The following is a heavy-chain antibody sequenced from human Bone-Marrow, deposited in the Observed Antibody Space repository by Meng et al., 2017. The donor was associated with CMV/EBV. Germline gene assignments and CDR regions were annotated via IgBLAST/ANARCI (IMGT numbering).Heavy chain of an antibody. CDR2: INSDGSST. V-gene: IGHV3-74*01. J-gene: IGHJ4*02. D-gene: IGHD1-26*01. Sequence: GGSPRLSCAASGFTFSSYWMHWVRQAPGKGLVWVSRINSDGSSTSYADPVKGRFTISRDNAKNTLYLQMNSLRAEDTTVYYCAKGYDSGNYYFDYWGQGTLVTVSS. CDR1: GFTFSSYW. CDR3: AKGYDSGNYYFDY.